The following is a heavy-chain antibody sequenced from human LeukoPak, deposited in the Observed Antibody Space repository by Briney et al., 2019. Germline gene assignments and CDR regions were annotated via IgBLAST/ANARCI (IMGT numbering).Heavy chain of an antibody. Sequence: ETLSLTCAVYGGSFSGYYWSWIRQPPGKGLEWIGEINHSGSTNYNPSLKSRVTISVDTSKNQFSLKLSSVTAADTAVYYCARFAVAGQLFDYWGQGTLVTVSS. V-gene: IGHV4-34*01. D-gene: IGHD6-19*01. CDR1: GGSFSGYY. J-gene: IGHJ4*02. CDR2: INHSGST. CDR3: ARFAVAGQLFDY.